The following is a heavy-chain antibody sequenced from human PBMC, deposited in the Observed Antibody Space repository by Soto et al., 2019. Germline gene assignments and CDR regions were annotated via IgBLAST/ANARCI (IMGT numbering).Heavy chain of an antibody. CDR1: GFTFSSYA. CDR3: AKDGSGSYYHYYFDY. V-gene: IGHV3-23*01. CDR2: ISGSGGST. D-gene: IGHD3-10*01. Sequence: PGGSLRLSCAASGFTFSSYAMSWVRQAPGKGLEWVSAISGSGGSTHYADSVKGRFTISRDNSKNTLYLQMNSLRAEDTAVYYCAKDGSGSYYHYYFDYWGQGTLVTVSS. J-gene: IGHJ4*02.